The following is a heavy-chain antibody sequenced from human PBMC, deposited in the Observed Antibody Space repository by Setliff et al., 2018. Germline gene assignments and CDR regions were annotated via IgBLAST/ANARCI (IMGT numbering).Heavy chain of an antibody. CDR2: ITPFNGNT. D-gene: IGHD3-10*01. CDR3: ASEPTMVRGVIITSYGMDV. V-gene: IGHV1-45*02. CDR1: GYTFTYRY. Sequence: PSVKVSCKASGYTFTYRYLHWVRQAPGQALEWMGWITPFNGNTNYAQKFQDRVTITRDRSMSTAYMELSSLRSEDTAMYYCASEPTMVRGVIITSYGMDVWGQGTTFTVSS. J-gene: IGHJ6*02.